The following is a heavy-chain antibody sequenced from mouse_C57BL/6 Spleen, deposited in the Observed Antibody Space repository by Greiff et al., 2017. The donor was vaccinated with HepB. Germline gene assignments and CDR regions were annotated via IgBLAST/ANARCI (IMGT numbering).Heavy chain of an antibody. CDR2: INPNNGGT. J-gene: IGHJ1*03. V-gene: IGHV1-18*01. CDR3: ARFTTVVATEWYFDV. D-gene: IGHD1-1*01. Sequence: VHVKQSGPELVKPGASVKIPCKASGYTFTDYNMDWVKQSHGKSLEWIGDINPNNGGTIYNQKFKGKATLTVDKSSSTAYMELRSLTSEDTAVYYCARFTTVVATEWYFDVWGTGTTVTVSS. CDR1: GYTFTDYN.